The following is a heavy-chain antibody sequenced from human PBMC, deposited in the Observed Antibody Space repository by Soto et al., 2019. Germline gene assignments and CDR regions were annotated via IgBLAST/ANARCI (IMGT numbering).Heavy chain of an antibody. CDR1: GGSISSYY. Sequence: SETLSLTCTVSGGSISSYYWSWIRQPPGKGLEWIGYIYYSGSTNYNPSLKSRVTISVDTSKNQFSLKLSSVTAADTAVYYCARDLSYYYGSGSRPGVNWFDPWGQGTLVTVSS. CDR3: ARDLSYYYGSGSRPGVNWFDP. V-gene: IGHV4-59*01. D-gene: IGHD3-10*01. CDR2: IYYSGST. J-gene: IGHJ5*02.